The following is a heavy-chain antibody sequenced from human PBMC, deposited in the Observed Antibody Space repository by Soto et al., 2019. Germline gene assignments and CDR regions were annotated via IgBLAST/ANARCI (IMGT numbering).Heavy chain of an antibody. CDR1: GGSIISISYY. CDR2: IYYSGST. Sequence: SETLSLPCTVFGGSIISISYYWGWIRQPPGKGLEWIGSIYYSGSTYYNPSLKSRVTISVDTSKNQFSLKLSSVTAADTAVYYCASGILPAVGSIAYWGKGTLVPVSS. J-gene: IGHJ4*02. V-gene: IGHV4-39*01. D-gene: IGHD2-2*01. CDR3: ASGILPAVGSIAY.